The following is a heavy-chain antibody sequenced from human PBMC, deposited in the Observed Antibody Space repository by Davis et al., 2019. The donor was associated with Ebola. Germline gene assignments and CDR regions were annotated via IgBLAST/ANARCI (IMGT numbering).Heavy chain of an antibody. CDR3: ARSVAGFFDH. J-gene: IGHJ4*02. CDR2: ITSASTTI. CDR1: GFTFSRDW. Sequence: GGSLRLSCAGSGFTFSRDWMHWVRQAPGKGLEWVSYITSASTTIHYADSVKGRFTISRDNAKNSVYLQMNSLRDEDTAVYYCARSVAGFFDHWGQGTLVTVSS. D-gene: IGHD6-19*01. V-gene: IGHV3-48*02.